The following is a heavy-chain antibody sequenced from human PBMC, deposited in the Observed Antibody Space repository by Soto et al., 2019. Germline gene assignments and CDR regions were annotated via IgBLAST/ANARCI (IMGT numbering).Heavy chain of an antibody. J-gene: IGHJ4*02. CDR1: GFTFGNYA. D-gene: IGHD2-21*01. V-gene: IGHV3-23*01. CDR2: ISDTSSGA. CDR3: AKDLWGYRQ. Sequence: EVQLLESGGGLVQPGGSLRLSCAASGFTFGNYAMSWVRQAPGKGLEWISSISDTSSGAYYADSVKGRFTISRANSKNSLYLEMNSLRAEDTAVYYCAKDLWGYRQWGQGTLVTVSS.